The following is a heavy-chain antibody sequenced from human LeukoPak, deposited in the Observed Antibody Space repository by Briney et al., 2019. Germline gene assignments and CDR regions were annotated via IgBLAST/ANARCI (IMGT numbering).Heavy chain of an antibody. CDR3: ARQCGASATVNWFDP. D-gene: IGHD1-26*01. J-gene: IGHJ5*02. CDR2: IYPDDSDT. Sequence: GESLKISCETSGYSFTTYWIGWVRQRPGTGLEWVGAIYPDDSDTRYSPSFQGQVAISADRSIRTAYLKWNSLKASDTGMYYCARQCGASATVNWFDPWGQGTLVTVSS. V-gene: IGHV5-51*01. CDR1: GYSFTTYW.